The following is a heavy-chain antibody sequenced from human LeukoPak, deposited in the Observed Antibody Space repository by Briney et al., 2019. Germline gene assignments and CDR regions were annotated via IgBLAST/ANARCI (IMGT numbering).Heavy chain of an antibody. V-gene: IGHV3-33*01. D-gene: IGHD2-21*02. J-gene: IGHJ4*02. CDR3: AASCGGDCYSLDY. Sequence: GGSLRLSCAASGFTFSSYGMHWVRQAPGKGLEWVAVIWYDGSNKYYADSVKSRFTISRDNSKNTLYLQMNSLRAEDTAVYYCAASCGGDCYSLDYWGQGTLVTVSS. CDR2: IWYDGSNK. CDR1: GFTFSSYG.